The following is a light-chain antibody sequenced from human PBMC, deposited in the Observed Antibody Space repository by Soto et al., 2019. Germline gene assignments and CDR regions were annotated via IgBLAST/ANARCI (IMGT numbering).Light chain of an antibody. CDR3: HQYGYSPRT. V-gene: IGKV3-20*01. CDR2: GTS. Sequence: EVVLTQSPGTLSLSPGERATLSCRASQRVSSPYLAWYQQRPGQAPRLLIYGTSTRATGIPDRFRGSGSGTDFTLTIDRLEPEDFAVYYCHQYGYSPRTFGQGTKVEFK. J-gene: IGKJ1*01. CDR1: QRVSSPY.